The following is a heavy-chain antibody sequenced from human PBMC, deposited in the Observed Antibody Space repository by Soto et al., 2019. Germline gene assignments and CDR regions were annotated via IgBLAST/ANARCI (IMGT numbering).Heavy chain of an antibody. CDR2: FHFSGST. Sequence: SETLSLTCTVSGGSINGYYWTWLRQSPTNGLEWIGYFHFSGSTKYNPSLESRLTISADTSKNQISLTLSSVTAADTAVYYCARASGYSYGYDDFFDNWGQGTLVTVSS. V-gene: IGHV4-59*01. CDR1: GGSINGYY. D-gene: IGHD5-18*01. J-gene: IGHJ4*01. CDR3: ARASGYSYGYDDFFDN.